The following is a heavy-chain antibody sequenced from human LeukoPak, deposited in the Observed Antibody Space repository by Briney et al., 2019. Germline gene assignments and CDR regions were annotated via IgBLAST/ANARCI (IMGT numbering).Heavy chain of an antibody. CDR3: AKDSSGWYYFDY. CDR1: GFTFSSYA. D-gene: IGHD6-19*01. V-gene: IGHV3-23*01. CDR2: ISGSGGST. J-gene: IGHJ4*02. Sequence: GGSLRLSCAASGFTFSSYAMRWVRQAPGKGLEWVSAISGSGGSTYYADSVKGRFTISRDNSKNTLYLQMNSLRAEDTAVYYCAKDSSGWYYFDYWGQGTLVTVSS.